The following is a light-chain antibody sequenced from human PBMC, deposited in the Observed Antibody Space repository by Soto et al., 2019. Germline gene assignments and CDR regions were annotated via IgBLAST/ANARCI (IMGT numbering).Light chain of an antibody. Sequence: DIVMTQSPLSLPVTPGEPASISCRSSQSLLHSNGYNFLDWYLQKPGQSPQLLIHLGSNRASGVPERCSGSGSGTDFTLKISRVEAEDVGVYYCMQALQTPPYTFGQGNKLEIK. CDR1: QSLLHSNGYNF. CDR3: MQALQTPPYT. J-gene: IGKJ2*01. CDR2: LGS. V-gene: IGKV2-28*01.